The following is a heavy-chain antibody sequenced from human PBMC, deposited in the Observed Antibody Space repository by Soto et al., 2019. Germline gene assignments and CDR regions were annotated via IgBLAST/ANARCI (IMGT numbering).Heavy chain of an antibody. CDR2: INPNSGGT. CDR3: AREGWCQGDYEDSFDI. CDR1: GYTFTGYY. Sequence: GASVKVSCKASGYTFTGYYMHWVRQAPGQGLEWMGWINPNSGGTNYAQKYQGRVTMTRDTSISTAYMELSRLISDDTAVYYCAREGWCQGDYEDSFDIWGQGTLVTVSS. V-gene: IGHV1-2*02. D-gene: IGHD4-17*01. J-gene: IGHJ3*02.